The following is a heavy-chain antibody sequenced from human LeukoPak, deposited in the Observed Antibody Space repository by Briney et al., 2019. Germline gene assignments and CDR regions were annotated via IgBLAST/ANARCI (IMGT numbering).Heavy chain of an antibody. CDR1: GFTVSSNY. J-gene: IGHJ4*02. V-gene: IGHV3-66*01. CDR2: IYSGGDT. Sequence: GGSLRLSCAASGFTVSSNYMSWVRQAPGRGLEWVSVIYSGGDTSYADSAKVRFTISRDNSKNTLYLQMNSLRAEDTALYYCARERGRGVISPYFDQWGQGTLVTVSS. D-gene: IGHD3-10*01. CDR3: ARERGRGVISPYFDQ.